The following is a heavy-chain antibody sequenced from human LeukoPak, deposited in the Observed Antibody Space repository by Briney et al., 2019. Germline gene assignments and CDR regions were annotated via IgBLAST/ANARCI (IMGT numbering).Heavy chain of an antibody. Sequence: SETLSLTCTVSGGSISSYYWSWIRQPPGKGLEWIGYIYYSGSTNYNPSLKSRVTISVDTSKNQFSLKLSSVTAADTAVYYCAGAQVVVAATGGDYYYYYMDVWGKGTTVTVSS. CDR2: IYYSGST. V-gene: IGHV4-59*01. CDR1: GGSISSYY. CDR3: AGAQVVVAATGGDYYYYYMDV. D-gene: IGHD2-15*01. J-gene: IGHJ6*03.